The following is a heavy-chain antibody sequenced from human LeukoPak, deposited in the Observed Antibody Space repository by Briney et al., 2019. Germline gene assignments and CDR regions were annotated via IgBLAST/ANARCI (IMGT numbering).Heavy chain of an antibody. J-gene: IGHJ4*02. CDR3: ARGHRTNAVCHSNHDY. D-gene: IGHD2-8*01. Sequence: ASVKVSCKASGYTFTGYYMHWVRQAPGPGLEWMGWINPNSGGTNYAQKFQGGVTMTRDTSISTAYMELSRLRSDDTAVYYCARGHRTNAVCHSNHDYWGQGTLVTVSS. CDR1: GYTFTGYY. V-gene: IGHV1-2*02. CDR2: INPNSGGT.